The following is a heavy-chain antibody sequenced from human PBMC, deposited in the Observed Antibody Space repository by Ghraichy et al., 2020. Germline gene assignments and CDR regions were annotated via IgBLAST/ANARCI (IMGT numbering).Heavy chain of an antibody. V-gene: IGHV4-39*01. CDR2: IYYSGTS. CDR3: ARRFCDGGACYNGYYFDF. J-gene: IGHJ4*02. Sequence: SENLSLTCTVSGGSFSSPDSYWGWIRQPPGKGLEWIAHIYYSGTSYYNPALRSRVSISVDTSKKQFSLRLSSVTAADTATYYCARRFCDGGACYNGYYFDFWGQGTLVTVSS. D-gene: IGHD2-21*02. CDR1: GGSFSSPDSY.